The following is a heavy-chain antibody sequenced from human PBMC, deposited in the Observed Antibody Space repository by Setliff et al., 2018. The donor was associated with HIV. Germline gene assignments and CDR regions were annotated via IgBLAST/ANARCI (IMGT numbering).Heavy chain of an antibody. Sequence: SVKVSCKASGGTFSSYAISWVRQAPGQGLEWMGGIIPIFGTANYAQKFQGRVTITTDEYTSTAYMELSSMRSEDTAVYYCAREGDCSGGSCYYYYGMDAWGQGTTVTVSS. CDR2: IIPIFGTA. CDR1: GGTFSSYA. V-gene: IGHV1-69*05. CDR3: AREGDCSGGSCYYYYGMDA. D-gene: IGHD2-15*01. J-gene: IGHJ6*02.